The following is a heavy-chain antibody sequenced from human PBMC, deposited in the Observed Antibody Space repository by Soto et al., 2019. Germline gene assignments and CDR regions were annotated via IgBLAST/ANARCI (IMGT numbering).Heavy chain of an antibody. J-gene: IGHJ4*02. CDR2: ISGSGGGT. D-gene: IGHD2-15*01. CDR1: GFDFSTYV. CDR3: AKKSGATSCSGGSCYSGPIDY. Sequence: EVQLLQSGGGLVQPGGSLRLSCTTSGFDFSTYVMSWVRQAPGKGLEWVSPISGSGGGTYYADSVKGRFTISRDNSKNTLYLQMNSLRVEDTAVYYCAKKSGATSCSGGSCYSGPIDYGGRGTLVTVSS. V-gene: IGHV3-23*01.